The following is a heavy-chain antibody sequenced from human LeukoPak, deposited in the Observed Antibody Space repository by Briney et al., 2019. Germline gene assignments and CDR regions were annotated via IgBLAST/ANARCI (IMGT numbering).Heavy chain of an antibody. CDR3: ARGRAGGVTIFKPHVDV. D-gene: IGHD3-3*01. Sequence: PSESLSLTCAVYGGSFSGYYWSWIRQPPGKGLEWIGEINHSGSTNYNPSLKSRVTISVDTSKNQFSLKLSSVTAADTAVYYCARGRAGGVTIFKPHVDVWGQGTTVTVSS. CDR1: GGSFSGYY. CDR2: INHSGST. J-gene: IGHJ6*02. V-gene: IGHV4-34*01.